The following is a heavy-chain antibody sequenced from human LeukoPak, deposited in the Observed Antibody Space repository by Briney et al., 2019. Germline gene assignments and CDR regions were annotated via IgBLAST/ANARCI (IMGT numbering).Heavy chain of an antibody. V-gene: IGHV3-23*01. CDR3: AKGPGGSGSYFDY. J-gene: IGHJ4*02. Sequence: GGSLRLSCAASGFTFSSYAMSWVRQAPGKGLEWVSAISGSGGSTYYADSAKGRFTISRDNSKNTLYLQMNSLRAEDTAVYYCAKGPGGSGSYFDYWGQGTLVTVSS. CDR2: ISGSGGST. D-gene: IGHD3-10*01. CDR1: GFTFSSYA.